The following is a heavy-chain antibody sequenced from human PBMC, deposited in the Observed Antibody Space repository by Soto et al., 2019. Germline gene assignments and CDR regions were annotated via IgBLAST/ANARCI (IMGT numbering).Heavy chain of an antibody. Sequence: PGGSRRLSCAASGVTVSNNYMTWVRQAPGKGLELVSSIYSTGNTFYADSVKGRFTISRDNSKNTLYLQMNSLRVEDTAVYYCARNVPVTTLGYWGQGTLVTVSS. CDR1: GVTVSNNY. J-gene: IGHJ4*02. CDR2: IYSTGNT. V-gene: IGHV3-66*01. D-gene: IGHD4-17*01. CDR3: ARNVPVTTLGY.